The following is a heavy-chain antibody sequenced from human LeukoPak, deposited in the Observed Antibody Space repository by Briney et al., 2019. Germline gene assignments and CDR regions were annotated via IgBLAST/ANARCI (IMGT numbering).Heavy chain of an antibody. Sequence: KPSETLSLTCAVYGGSFSGYYWSWIRQPPGKGLEWIGEINHSGSTNYNPSLKSRVTISVDTSKNQFSLKLSSVTAADTAVYYCARGTGLGSNLGGSHYFDFWGQGTLVTVSS. V-gene: IGHV4-34*01. CDR2: INHSGST. D-gene: IGHD4-23*01. CDR3: ARGTGLGSNLGGSHYFDF. J-gene: IGHJ4*02. CDR1: GGSFSGYY.